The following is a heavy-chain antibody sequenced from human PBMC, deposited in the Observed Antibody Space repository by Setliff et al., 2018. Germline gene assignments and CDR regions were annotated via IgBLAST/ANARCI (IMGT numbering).Heavy chain of an antibody. CDR3: ARCSSWHGHYPHFTY. V-gene: IGHV3-23*03. J-gene: IGHJ4*02. CDR1: AFTFSSDA. D-gene: IGHD6-13*01. CDR2: ISSDGDSI. Sequence: GESLKISCAASAFTFSSDAMTWVRQTPGKGLEWVSVISSDGDSIYYADSVKGRFTISRDNSKNTLYLQMNSLRAEDTAIYYCARCSSWHGHYPHFTYWGQGTLVTVSS.